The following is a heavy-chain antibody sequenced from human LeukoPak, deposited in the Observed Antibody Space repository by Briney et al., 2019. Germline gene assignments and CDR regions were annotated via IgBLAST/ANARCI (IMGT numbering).Heavy chain of an antibody. D-gene: IGHD2-2*01. CDR1: GFTFSSYG. Sequence: GGSLTLPCAASGFTFSSYGMHWVRHAPGKGLEGVAFIRYNGSNKYYAGSVKGRFTISRDNSKNTLYLQMNSLRAEDTAVYYCAKDTGKSIVPAAMGIDYWGQGTLVTVSS. CDR2: IRYNGSNK. CDR3: AKDTGKSIVPAAMGIDY. J-gene: IGHJ4*02. V-gene: IGHV3-30*02.